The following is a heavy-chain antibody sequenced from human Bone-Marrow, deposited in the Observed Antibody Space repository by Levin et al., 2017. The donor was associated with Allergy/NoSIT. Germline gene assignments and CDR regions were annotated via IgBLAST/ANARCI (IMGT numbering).Heavy chain of an antibody. D-gene: IGHD7-27*01. V-gene: IGHV4-4*02. CDR1: DDSISSSNW. CDR2: IYHSGST. Sequence: PSETLSLTCGVSDDSISSSNWWTWVRQPPGKGLEWIGEIYHSGSTNYNPSLKSRVPISVEKSKNQFSLKLSSVTAADTAVYYCARRNVLAPGEDWFDPWGQGTLVTVSS. J-gene: IGHJ5*02. CDR3: ARRNVLAPGEDWFDP.